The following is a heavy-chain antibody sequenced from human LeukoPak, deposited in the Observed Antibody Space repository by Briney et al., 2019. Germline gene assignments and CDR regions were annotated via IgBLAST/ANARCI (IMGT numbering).Heavy chain of an antibody. V-gene: IGHV1-46*01. J-gene: IGHJ4*02. Sequence: ASVKVSCKASGYTFIRYHMHWVRQAPGQGLEWIGVLKLCDGSISHAQKFQGRVTMTSDTSTSTVYMELSSLRSEDTAVYYCARTRRDGVDYWGQGTLVTVSS. CDR3: ARTRRDGVDY. CDR1: GYTFIRYH. CDR2: LKLCDGSI. D-gene: IGHD5-24*01.